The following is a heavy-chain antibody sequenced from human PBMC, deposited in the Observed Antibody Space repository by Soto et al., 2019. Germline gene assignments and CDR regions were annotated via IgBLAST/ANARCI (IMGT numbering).Heavy chain of an antibody. D-gene: IGHD3-22*01. CDR1: GGAFSSYA. J-gene: IGHJ4*02. CDR2: IIPIFGTA. V-gene: IGHV1-69*01. Sequence: QVQLVQSGAEVKKPGSSVKVSCKASGGAFSSYAISWVRQAPGQGLEWMGGIIPIFGTANYSQKFQGRVTITEDESTRTAYVEMSSLRSEDTAVYYCARWHYYDSSGYSYYFDYWGQGTLVTVSS. CDR3: ARWHYYDSSGYSYYFDY.